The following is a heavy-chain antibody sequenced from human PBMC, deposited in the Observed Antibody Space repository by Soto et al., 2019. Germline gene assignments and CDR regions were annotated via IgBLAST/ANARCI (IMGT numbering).Heavy chain of an antibody. J-gene: IGHJ4*02. D-gene: IGHD6-19*01. V-gene: IGHV3-15*07. CDR1: GFTFSNVW. CDR2: IKSETDGGTI. CDR3: TPLALKYNSDWYPLSD. Sequence: EVQLVESGGGLVKPGGSLRLSCAGSGFTFSNVWMNWVRQAPGKGLEWVGRIKSETDGGTIDYAAPVKGRFTISRDDSNNTPYLQKNSLKTEDTATYYCTPLALKYNSDWYPLSDWGQGTRVTVSS.